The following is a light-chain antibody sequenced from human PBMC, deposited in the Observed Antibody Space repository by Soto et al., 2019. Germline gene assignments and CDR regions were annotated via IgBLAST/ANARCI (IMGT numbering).Light chain of an antibody. CDR2: GAF. V-gene: IGKV1-5*01. CDR3: QQYYSYST. CDR1: QGISSW. Sequence: DIQMTQSPSSVSASVGDRVTITCRASQGISSWLAWYQQKPGKAPKLLISGAFSLESGVPSRFSGSGSGTEFALTISSLQPDDFATYYCQQYYSYSTFGQGNKVDIK. J-gene: IGKJ1*01.